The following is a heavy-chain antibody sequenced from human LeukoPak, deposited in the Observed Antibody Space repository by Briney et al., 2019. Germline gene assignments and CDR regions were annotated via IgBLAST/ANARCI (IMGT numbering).Heavy chain of an antibody. CDR1: GGSISSSSYY. J-gene: IGHJ6*04. Sequence: SETLPLTCTVSGGSISSSSYYWGWIRQPPGKGLEWIGYIYYSGSTYYNPSLKSRVTISVDTSKNQFSLKLSSVTAADTAVYYCASMTTVSRSMDVWGKGTTVTVSS. CDR3: ASMTTVSRSMDV. V-gene: IGHV4-31*03. D-gene: IGHD4-17*01. CDR2: IYYSGST.